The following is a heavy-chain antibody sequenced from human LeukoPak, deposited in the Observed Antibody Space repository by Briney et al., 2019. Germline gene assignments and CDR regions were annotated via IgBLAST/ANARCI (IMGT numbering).Heavy chain of an antibody. V-gene: IGHV7-4-1*02. J-gene: IGHJ5*02. D-gene: IGHD2-8*01. CDR1: GYTFTSYA. CDR2: INTNTGNP. Sequence: ASVKVSCKASGYTFTSYAMNWVRQAPGQGLEWMGWINTNTGNPTYAQGFTGRFVFSLDTSVSTAYLQISSLKAEDTAVYYCARVGRTYAPSSWFDPWGQGTLVTVSS. CDR3: ARVGRTYAPSSWFDP.